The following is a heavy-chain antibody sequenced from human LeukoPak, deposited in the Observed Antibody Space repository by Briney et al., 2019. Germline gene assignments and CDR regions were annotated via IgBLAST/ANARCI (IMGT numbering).Heavy chain of an antibody. D-gene: IGHD5-24*01. J-gene: IGHJ4*02. CDR2: ISYDGSYK. V-gene: IGHV3-30*04. Sequence: GGSLRLSCAASGFTFSSYAMHWVRQAPGKGLEWVAVISYDGSYKYYADSVKGRFTISRDNSKNTLYLQMNSLRAEDTAVYYCAGGVEMATIDYWGQGTLVTVSS. CDR1: GFTFSSYA. CDR3: AGGVEMATIDY.